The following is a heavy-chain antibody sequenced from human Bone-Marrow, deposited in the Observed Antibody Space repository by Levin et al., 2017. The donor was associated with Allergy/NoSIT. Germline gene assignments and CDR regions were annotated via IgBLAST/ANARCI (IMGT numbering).Heavy chain of an antibody. Sequence: SCAASGFTFSSYAMSWVRQAPGKGLEWVSGIRGSGVGTYYADSVKGRFTISRDNPKNTLYLQMKSLRAEDTAVYYCAKDISSSWSTGDLDYWGQGTQVTVSS. CDR2: IRGSGVGT. CDR1: GFTFSSYA. J-gene: IGHJ4*02. D-gene: IGHD6-6*01. V-gene: IGHV3-23*01. CDR3: AKDISSSWSTGDLDY.